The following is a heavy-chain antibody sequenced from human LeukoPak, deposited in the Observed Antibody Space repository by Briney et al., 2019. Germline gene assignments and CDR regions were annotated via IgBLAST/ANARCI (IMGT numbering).Heavy chain of an antibody. Sequence: QPGRSLRLSCAASGFTFSSYSMNWVREAPGKGLEWVSYISSSSSTIYYADSVKGRFTISRDNAKNSLYLQMNSLRAEDTAVYYCARITKLLSAYYYYYGMDVWGQGTTVTVSS. J-gene: IGHJ6*02. CDR2: ISSSSSTI. D-gene: IGHD2-15*01. CDR1: GFTFSSYS. CDR3: ARITKLLSAYYYYYGMDV. V-gene: IGHV3-48*01.